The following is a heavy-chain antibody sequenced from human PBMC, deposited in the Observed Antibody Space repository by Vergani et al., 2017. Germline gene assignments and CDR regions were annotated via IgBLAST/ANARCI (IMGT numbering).Heavy chain of an antibody. CDR3: ARDLRSYYGHFDY. J-gene: IGHJ4*02. Sequence: QVQLQESGPGLVKPSETLSLTCTVSGGSISSYYWSWIRQPPGKGLEWIGYIYYSGGTNYNPSLKSRVTISVDTSKNQFSLKLSSVTAADTAVYYCARDLRSYYGHFDYWGQGTLVTVSS. CDR2: IYYSGGT. D-gene: IGHD1-26*01. V-gene: IGHV4-59*12. CDR1: GGSISSYY.